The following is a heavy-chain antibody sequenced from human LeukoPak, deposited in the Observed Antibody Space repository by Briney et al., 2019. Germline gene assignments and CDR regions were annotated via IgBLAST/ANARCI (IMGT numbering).Heavy chain of an antibody. V-gene: IGHV3-74*01. CDR3: ARVRYSSGWSFDY. CDR2: INSDGSST. CDR1: GFTFSSYW. J-gene: IGHJ4*02. Sequence: GGSLRLSCAASGFTFSSYWTHWVRQAPGKGLVWVSRINSDGSSTSYAGSVKGRFTISRDNAKNTLYLQMNSLRAEDTAVYYCARVRYSSGWSFDYWGQGTLVTVSS. D-gene: IGHD6-19*01.